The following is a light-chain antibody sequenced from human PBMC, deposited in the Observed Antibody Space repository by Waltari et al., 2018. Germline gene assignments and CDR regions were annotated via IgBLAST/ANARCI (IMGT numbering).Light chain of an antibody. Sequence: DIQMTPSPSSLSASVGDRVTITCRASQNINDYLNWYQQKPGKAPKLLIYGASSLQSGVPSRFSGSRSGTDFTLTINSLQPEDFATYYCQQRYTFGGGTKVEIK. CDR3: QQRYT. CDR1: QNINDY. J-gene: IGKJ4*01. CDR2: GAS. V-gene: IGKV1-39*01.